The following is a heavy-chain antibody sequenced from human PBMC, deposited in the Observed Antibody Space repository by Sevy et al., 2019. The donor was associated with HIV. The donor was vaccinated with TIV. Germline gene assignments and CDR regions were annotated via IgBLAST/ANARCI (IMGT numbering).Heavy chain of an antibody. V-gene: IGHV4-31*03. CDR3: ARDHGYSNGWFPYYYYYGMDV. CDR1: GGSISSHSYY. J-gene: IGHJ6*02. Sequence: SETLSLTCSVSGGSISSHSYYWTWIRQHPGKGLEWIGYIHYSGRTYYNPSPKSRVTISLDTSKNQFSLRLRSVTAADTAVYYCARDHGYSNGWFPYYYYYGMDVWGPGTTVTVSS. D-gene: IGHD6-19*01. CDR2: IHYSGRT.